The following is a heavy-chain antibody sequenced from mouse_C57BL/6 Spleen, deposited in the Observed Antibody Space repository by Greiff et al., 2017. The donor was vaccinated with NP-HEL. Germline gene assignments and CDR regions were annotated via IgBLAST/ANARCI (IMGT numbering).Heavy chain of an antibody. CDR3: ARRGNYDYDGDFDF. D-gene: IGHD2-4*01. Sequence: QVQLQQPGAELVRPGSSVKLSCKASGYTFTSYWMHWVKQRPIQGLEWIGNIDPSDSETHYNQKFKDKATLTVDKSSSTAYMQLSSLTSEDAAVYYCARRGNYDYDGDFDFWGTGTTVTVSS. CDR1: GYTFTSYW. CDR2: IDPSDSET. V-gene: IGHV1-52*01. J-gene: IGHJ1*03.